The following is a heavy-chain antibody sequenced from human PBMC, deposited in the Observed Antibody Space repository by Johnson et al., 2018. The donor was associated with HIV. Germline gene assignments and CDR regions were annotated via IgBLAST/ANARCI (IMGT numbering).Heavy chain of an antibody. CDR2: IKQDVGEK. J-gene: IGHJ3*02. CDR3: ARVGQLARTHAFDI. CDR1: GFTFSGYW. Sequence: VQLVESGGGLVQPGGSMRLSCAASGFTFSGYWMNWVRQAPGKGLEWVANIKQDVGEKYYVDSVKGRFTISRDNAKNSLYLQINSLRAEDTAVYYCARVGQLARTHAFDIWGQGTMVTVSS. V-gene: IGHV3-7*01. D-gene: IGHD6-13*01.